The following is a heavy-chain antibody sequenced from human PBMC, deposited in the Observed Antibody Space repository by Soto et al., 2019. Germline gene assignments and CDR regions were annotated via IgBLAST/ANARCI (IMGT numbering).Heavy chain of an antibody. Sequence: LRLSCAASGFTFSSYGMHWVRQAPGKGLEWVAVIWYDGSNKYYADSVKGRFTISRDNSKNTLYLQMNSLRAEDTAVYYCARDPDATGMDVWGQGATVTVSS. CDR1: GFTFSSYG. D-gene: IGHD4-4*01. J-gene: IGHJ6*02. CDR3: ARDPDATGMDV. CDR2: IWYDGSNK. V-gene: IGHV3-33*01.